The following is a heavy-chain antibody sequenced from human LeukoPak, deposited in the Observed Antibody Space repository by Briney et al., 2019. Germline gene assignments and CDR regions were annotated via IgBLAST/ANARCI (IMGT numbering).Heavy chain of an antibody. V-gene: IGHV1-24*01. CDR3: ARDRFDTYYYYGMDV. D-gene: IGHD3-3*01. Sequence: ASVRVSCKVSGYTLTELSMHWVRQAPGKGLEWMGGFDPEDGETIYAQKFQGRVTMTEDTSTDTAYMELSRLRSDDTAVYYCARDRFDTYYYYGMDVWGQGTTVTASS. J-gene: IGHJ6*02. CDR2: FDPEDGET. CDR1: GYTLTELS.